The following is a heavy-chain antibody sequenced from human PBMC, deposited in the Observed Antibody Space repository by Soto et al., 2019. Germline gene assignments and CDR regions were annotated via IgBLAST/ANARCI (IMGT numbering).Heavy chain of an antibody. CDR2: SNAANGHT. V-gene: IGHV1-3*02. J-gene: IGHJ6*02. Sequence: GPSVKVSCKASGYTFSIYSMHWVRQAPGQRLEWMGWSNAANGHTQYSQDLQGRVTITRDTSASTAYMELSSLRSEDMAVYYCARDGGSGMDVWGQGTTVTVSS. CDR1: GYTFSIYS. CDR3: ARDGGSGMDV. D-gene: IGHD3-16*01.